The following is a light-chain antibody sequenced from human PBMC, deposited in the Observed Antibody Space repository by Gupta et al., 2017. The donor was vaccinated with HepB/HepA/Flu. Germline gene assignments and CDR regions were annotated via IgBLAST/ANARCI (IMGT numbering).Light chain of an antibody. CDR1: QSVSSY. V-gene: IGKV3-11*01. CDR3: QQRSNGPFT. Sequence: EIVLTQSPATLSLPPGERATLSCRARQSVSSYLAWYQQKPGQAPRLLIYDASNRATGIPAKFTGSGSGTDFTLSISSLGPEDFSVYFCQQRSNGPFTFGPGTKVEIK. J-gene: IGKJ3*01. CDR2: DAS.